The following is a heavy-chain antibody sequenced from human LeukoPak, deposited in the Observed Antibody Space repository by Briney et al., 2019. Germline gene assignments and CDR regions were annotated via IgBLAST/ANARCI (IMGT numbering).Heavy chain of an antibody. CDR2: MNPNSGNT. CDR3: ARDYGGNSGWFDP. Sequence: ASVKASCKASGYTFTSYDLNWVRQATGQGHEWIGWMNPNSGNTGYAQKFQGRVTLTRSTSISTAYMELRSLTSEDTAVYYCARDYGGNSGWFDPWGQGTLVTVSS. CDR1: GYTFTSYD. J-gene: IGHJ5*02. D-gene: IGHD4-23*01. V-gene: IGHV1-8*01.